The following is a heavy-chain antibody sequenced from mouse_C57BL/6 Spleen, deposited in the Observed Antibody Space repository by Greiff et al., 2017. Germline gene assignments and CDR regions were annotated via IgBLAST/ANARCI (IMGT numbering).Heavy chain of an antibody. D-gene: IGHD2-2*01. CDR3: ARSYGYGATGWFAD. J-gene: IGHJ3*01. Sequence: QVQLQQPGAELVKPGASVKLSCKASGYTFTSYWMQWVKQRPGQGLEWFGELDPSDSYTNYNQKFKGKATLTVDPSSSTAYMQLSSLTSEDSAVYYCARSYGYGATGWFADWGQGTLVTVSA. V-gene: IGHV1-50*01. CDR1: GYTFTSYW. CDR2: LDPSDSYT.